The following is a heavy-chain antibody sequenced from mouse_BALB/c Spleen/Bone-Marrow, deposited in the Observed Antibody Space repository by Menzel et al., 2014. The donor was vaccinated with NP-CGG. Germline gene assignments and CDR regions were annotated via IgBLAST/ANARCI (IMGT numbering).Heavy chain of an antibody. V-gene: IGHV5-12-1*01. D-gene: IGHD2-3*01. CDR3: ARHEDGYYDAMDY. CDR1: GFAFSSYD. Sequence: LVESGGGLVKPGGSLKLSCAASGFAFSSYDMSWVRQTPEKRLEWVAYISSGGGSTYYPDTVKGRFTIPRDNAKNTLYLQMSSLKSEDTAMYYCARHEDGYYDAMDYWGQGTSVTVSS. CDR2: ISSGGGST. J-gene: IGHJ4*01.